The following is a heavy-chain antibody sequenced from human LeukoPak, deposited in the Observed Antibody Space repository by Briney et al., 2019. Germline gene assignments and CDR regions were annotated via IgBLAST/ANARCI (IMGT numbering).Heavy chain of an antibody. CDR3: ARGTLSYYYYYYGMDV. CDR2: IYHSGST. CDR1: GGSISSYY. J-gene: IGHJ6*02. Sequence: SSETLSLTCTVSGGSISSYYWSWIRQPPGKGLEWIGYIYHSGSTNYNPSLKSRVTISVDTSKNQFSLKLSSVTAADTAVYYCARGTLSYYYYYYGMDVWGQGTTVTVSS. D-gene: IGHD1/OR15-1a*01. V-gene: IGHV4-59*01.